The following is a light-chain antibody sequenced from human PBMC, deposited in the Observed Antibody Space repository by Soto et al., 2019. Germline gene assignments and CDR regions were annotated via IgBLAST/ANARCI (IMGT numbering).Light chain of an antibody. CDR1: QGISSY. CDR3: QQYGSSPPET. V-gene: IGKV1-8*01. Sequence: AIRMTQSPSSFSASTGDRVTITCRASQGISSYLAWYQQKPGKAPKLLIYAASTLQSGVPSRFSGSGSGTDFTLTISRLEPEDFAVYYCQQYGSSPPETFGQGTKVDIK. J-gene: IGKJ1*01. CDR2: AAS.